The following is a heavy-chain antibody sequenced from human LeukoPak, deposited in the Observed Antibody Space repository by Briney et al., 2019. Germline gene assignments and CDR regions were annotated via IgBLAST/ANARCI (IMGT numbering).Heavy chain of an antibody. Sequence: ASVKVSCTASGYTFTSYDINWVRQATGQGLEWMGWMNPNSGNTGYAQKFQGRVTMTRNTSISTAHMELSSLRSEDTAVYYCARALDSSGSYRPYDAFDIWGQGTMVTVSS. CDR2: MNPNSGNT. CDR1: GYTFTSYD. J-gene: IGHJ3*02. CDR3: ARALDSSGSYRPYDAFDI. V-gene: IGHV1-8*01. D-gene: IGHD1-26*01.